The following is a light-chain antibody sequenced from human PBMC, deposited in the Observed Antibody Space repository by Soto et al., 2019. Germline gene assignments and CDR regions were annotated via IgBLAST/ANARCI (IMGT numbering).Light chain of an antibody. J-gene: IGLJ2*01. V-gene: IGLV1-44*01. CDR1: SSNIGSNT. Sequence: QSVLTQPPSASGTPGQRVTISCSGSSSNIGSNTVNCYQQLPGTAPKLLIYSNNQRPSGVPDRFSGSKSGTSASLAISGLQSDDEADDYCAAWDDSLNGPVFGGGTKLTVL. CDR2: SNN. CDR3: AAWDDSLNGPV.